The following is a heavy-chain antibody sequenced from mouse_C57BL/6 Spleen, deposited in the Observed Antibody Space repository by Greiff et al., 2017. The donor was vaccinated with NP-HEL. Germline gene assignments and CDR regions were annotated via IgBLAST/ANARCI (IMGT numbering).Heavy chain of an antibody. CDR1: GYAFSSYW. CDR2: IYPGDGDT. J-gene: IGHJ4*01. V-gene: IGHV1-80*01. D-gene: IGHD1-1*01. Sequence: QVQLQQSGAELVKPGASVKISCKASGYAFSSYWMNWVKQRPGKGLEWIGQIYPGDGDTNYNGKFKGKATLTADKSSSTAYMQLSSLTSEDSAVYFCARLTTVVANAMDYWGQGTSVTVSS. CDR3: ARLTTVVANAMDY.